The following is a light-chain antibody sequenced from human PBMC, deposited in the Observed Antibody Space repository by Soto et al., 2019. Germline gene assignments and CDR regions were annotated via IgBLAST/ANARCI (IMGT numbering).Light chain of an antibody. CDR1: QSISSW. Sequence: DIQMTQSPSTLSASVGDRVTITCRASQSISSWLGWYQQKPGKAPKLLIYDASSLESGVPSRFSGIGSGTEFTLTISSLQPDDFATYYCQQYNSYSQTFGQGTKVEIK. J-gene: IGKJ1*01. CDR2: DAS. CDR3: QQYNSYSQT. V-gene: IGKV1-5*01.